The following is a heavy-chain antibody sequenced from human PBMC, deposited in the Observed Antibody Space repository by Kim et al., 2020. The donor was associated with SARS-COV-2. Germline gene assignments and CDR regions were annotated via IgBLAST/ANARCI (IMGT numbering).Heavy chain of an antibody. CDR3: ARDSPRYSYGHWGSSCGMDV. V-gene: IGHV3-48*03. Sequence: GGSLRLSCAASGFTFSSYEMNWVRQAPGKGLEWVSYISSSGSTIYYADSVKGRFTISRDNAKNSLYLQMNSLRAEDTAVYYCARDSPRYSYGHWGSSCGMDVWGQGTTVTVSS. D-gene: IGHD5-18*01. J-gene: IGHJ6*02. CDR1: GFTFSSYE. CDR2: ISSSGSTI.